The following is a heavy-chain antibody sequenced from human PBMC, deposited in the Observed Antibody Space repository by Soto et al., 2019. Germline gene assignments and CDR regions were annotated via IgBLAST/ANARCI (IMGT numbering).Heavy chain of an antibody. CDR1: GFIFENFG. D-gene: IGHD2-21*01. CDR2: ISGSGFKK. CDR3: AKHQGGELVPLATVDWFDP. V-gene: IGHV3-23*01. Sequence: EVVLLESGGGLEQPGGSLSLSCAASGFIFENFGMSWVRQAPGKGLEWISSISGSGFKKYYADSVKGRFTISRDTSKSTVYLELNNLSADDTAVYQCAKHQGGELVPLATVDWFDPWGQGSVVTVSS. J-gene: IGHJ5*02.